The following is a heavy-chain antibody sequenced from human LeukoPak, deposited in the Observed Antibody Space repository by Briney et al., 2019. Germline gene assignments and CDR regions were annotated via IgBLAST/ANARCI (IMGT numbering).Heavy chain of an antibody. Sequence: GRSLRLSCAASGFTFSSFGMHWVRQAPGKGLEWVALIWDDGSIKNYADSVKGRFTISRDNSKNTLYLQTDSLRVDDTAVYYCVRDRDYSAGFPYYYMDVWGTGTTVTVSS. D-gene: IGHD4-11*01. CDR3: VRDRDYSAGFPYYYMDV. CDR2: IWDDGSIK. V-gene: IGHV3-33*01. J-gene: IGHJ6*03. CDR1: GFTFSSFG.